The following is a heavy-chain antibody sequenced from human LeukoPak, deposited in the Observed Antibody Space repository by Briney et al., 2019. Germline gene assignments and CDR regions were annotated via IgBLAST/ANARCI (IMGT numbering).Heavy chain of an antibody. CDR3: ARHGQY. CDR1: GHIYTTFW. J-gene: IGHJ4*02. V-gene: IGHV5-51*01. CDR2: INLGDSDT. Sequence: GESLKISCKGSGHIYTTFWIGWVRQMPGKGLEWMGVINLGDSDTRYSPSFQGQVTISADKSISTAYLQWSSLKASDTAMYYCARHGQYWGQGTLVTVSS.